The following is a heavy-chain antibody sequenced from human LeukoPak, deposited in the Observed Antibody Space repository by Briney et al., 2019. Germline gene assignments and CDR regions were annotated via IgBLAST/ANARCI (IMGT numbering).Heavy chain of an antibody. D-gene: IGHD3-10*01. Sequence: PGGSLRLSCAASGFTFSNSGMSWVRQAPGKGLEWVSAISTSGSETHYADSVKGRFTIDRDNSKNTMSLQMSSLRAEDTALYYCAKGSGNGYGSGPFDYWGQGTLVTVSS. CDR1: GFTFSNSG. V-gene: IGHV3-23*01. CDR3: AKGSGNGYGSGPFDY. J-gene: IGHJ4*02. CDR2: ISTSGSET.